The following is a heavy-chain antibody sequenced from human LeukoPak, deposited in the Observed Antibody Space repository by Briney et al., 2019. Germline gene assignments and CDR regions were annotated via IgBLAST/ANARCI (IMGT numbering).Heavy chain of an antibody. J-gene: IGHJ4*02. D-gene: IGHD4-23*01. Sequence: SQTLSLTCTVSGGSISSGGYYWSWVRQHPGEGLEWIEYIYYSGSTYDNPSLKSRITISVNKKKNQFSLKLSSVTAADTAVYYCARVGGGNYYFDYWGQGTLVTVSS. V-gene: IGHV4-31*03. CDR2: IYYSGST. CDR3: ARVGGGNYYFDY. CDR1: GGSISSGGYY.